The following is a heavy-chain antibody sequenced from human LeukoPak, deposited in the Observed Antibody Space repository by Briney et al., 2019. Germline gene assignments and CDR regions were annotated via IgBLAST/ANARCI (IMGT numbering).Heavy chain of an antibody. D-gene: IGHD2-21*02. CDR2: IYSGDSDT. CDR1: GFSFTSYW. CDR3: ARRTVVTAEAHFDY. J-gene: IGHJ4*02. V-gene: IGHV5-51*01. Sequence: GESLKISCKASGFSFTSYWIGWVRQMPGKGLEWMGIIYSGDSDTGYSPSFQGQVTISADKSITTAYLQWSSLKASDTAMYYCARRTVVTAEAHFDYWGQGTLVTVSS.